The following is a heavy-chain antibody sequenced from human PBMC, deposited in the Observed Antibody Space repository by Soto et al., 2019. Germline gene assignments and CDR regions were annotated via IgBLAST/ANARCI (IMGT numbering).Heavy chain of an antibody. Sequence: PGGSLRLSCAVSGFTFRNYWMTWVRQAPGKRLEWVANINQDGGEKSYVDSGKGRFTISRDNAKNSLYLQMNSLGAEDTAVYYCARGHYGMEVWGPGTTVTVSS. V-gene: IGHV3-7*05. CDR1: GFTFRNYW. J-gene: IGHJ6*02. CDR2: INQDGGEK. CDR3: ARGHYGMEV.